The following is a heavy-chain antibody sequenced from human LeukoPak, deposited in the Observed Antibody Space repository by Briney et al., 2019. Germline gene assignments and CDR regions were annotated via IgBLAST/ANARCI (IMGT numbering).Heavy chain of an antibody. V-gene: IGHV3-48*04. CDR2: ISTSSTTI. J-gene: IGHJ5*02. CDR3: ARDYYDSSGYYLNWFDP. CDR1: GFTFSSFS. Sequence: GGSLRLSCEASGFTFSSFSMNWVRQAPGKGLEWVSYISTSSTTIYYADSVKGRFTISRDNAKSSLYLQMNSLRAEDTAVYYCARDYYDSSGYYLNWFDPWGQGTLVTVSS. D-gene: IGHD3-22*01.